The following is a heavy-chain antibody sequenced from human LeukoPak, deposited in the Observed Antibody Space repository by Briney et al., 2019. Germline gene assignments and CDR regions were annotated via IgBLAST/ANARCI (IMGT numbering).Heavy chain of an antibody. D-gene: IGHD3-22*01. CDR2: TYYRSKWSN. J-gene: IGHJ4*02. Sequence: SQTLSLTCAISGDSVSSNSAAWNWIRQSTSRGLEWLGRTYYRSKWSNDYAVSVKSRITINPDTSRNQFSLQLNSVTPEDTAVYYCARYYYDSRGYYYYYFDHWGQGTLVTVSS. V-gene: IGHV6-1*01. CDR1: GDSVSSNSAA. CDR3: ARYYYDSRGYYYYYFDH.